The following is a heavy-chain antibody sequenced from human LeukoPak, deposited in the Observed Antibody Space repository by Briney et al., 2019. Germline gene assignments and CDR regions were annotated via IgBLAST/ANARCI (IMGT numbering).Heavy chain of an antibody. CDR2: ISSSSSYI. V-gene: IGHV3-21*01. Sequence: GGSLRLSCAASGSTFSSYSMNWVRQAPGKGLEWVSSISSSSSYIYYADSVKGRFTISRDNAKNSLYLQMNSLRAEDTAVYYCVRGSRRVQLPRSYDFDVWGQGTVVTVSS. CDR3: VRGSRRVQLPRSYDFDV. J-gene: IGHJ3*01. CDR1: GSTFSSYS. D-gene: IGHD3-9*01.